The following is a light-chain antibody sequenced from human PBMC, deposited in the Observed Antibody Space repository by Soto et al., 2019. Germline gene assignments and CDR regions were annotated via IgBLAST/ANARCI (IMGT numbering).Light chain of an antibody. CDR1: QDINTY. J-gene: IGKJ5*01. CDR2: AAS. V-gene: IGKV1-9*01. CDR3: QQRKSYPIT. Sequence: DIQLTQSPSFLSASVGDRVTITCRASQDINTYLAWYQQKPGKAPKLLIFAASTLQNGVPSRFSGSGSVTEFTVTITSLQPEDFATYYCQQRKSYPITFGQGTRLESK.